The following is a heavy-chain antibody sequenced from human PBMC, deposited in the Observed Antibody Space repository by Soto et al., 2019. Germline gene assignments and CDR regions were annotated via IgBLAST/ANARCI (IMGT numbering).Heavy chain of an antibody. Sequence: PSETLSLTCTVSGGSISSYYWSWIRQPPGKGLEWIGYIYYSGSTNYNPSLKSRVTISVDTSKNQFSLKLSSVTAADTAVYYCASLNNWNDAGALDYWGQGTQVTVSS. V-gene: IGHV4-59*08. CDR3: ASLNNWNDAGALDY. D-gene: IGHD1-1*01. CDR1: GGSISSYY. CDR2: IYYSGST. J-gene: IGHJ4*02.